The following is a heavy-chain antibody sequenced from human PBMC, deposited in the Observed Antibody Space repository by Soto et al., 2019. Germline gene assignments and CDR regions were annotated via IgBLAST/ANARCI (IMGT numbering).Heavy chain of an antibody. J-gene: IGHJ4*02. V-gene: IGHV3-7*01. D-gene: IGHD2-2*01. Sequence: EVQLVESGGGLVQPGGSLRLSCAASGFTFSGYWMSWVRQAPGKGLEWVANIKQGGSEKYYVDSVKGRFTISRDNATPPRCLRMNSRRAADTAVDYCAKNNRYCSSTNCFVFAYWGQGTLVTVSS. CDR2: IKQGGSEK. CDR3: AKNNRYCSSTNCFVFAY. CDR1: GFTFSGYW.